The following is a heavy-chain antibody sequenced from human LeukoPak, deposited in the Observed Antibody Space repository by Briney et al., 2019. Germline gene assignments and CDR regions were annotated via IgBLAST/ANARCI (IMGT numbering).Heavy chain of an antibody. CDR3: ARDLGGGSFENWFDP. CDR1: GGSISSSSYY. D-gene: IGHD3-10*01. Sequence: SETLSLTCTVSGGSISSSSYYWGWIRQPPGKGLEWIGSIYYSGSTYYNPSLKSRVTISVDTSKNQFSLKLSSVTAADTAVYYCARDLGGGSFENWFDPWGQGTLVTVSS. J-gene: IGHJ5*02. CDR2: IYYSGST. V-gene: IGHV4-39*07.